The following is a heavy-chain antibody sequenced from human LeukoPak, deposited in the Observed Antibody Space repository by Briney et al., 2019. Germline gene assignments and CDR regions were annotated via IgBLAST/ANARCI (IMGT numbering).Heavy chain of an antibody. D-gene: IGHD1-26*01. V-gene: IGHV3-30-3*01. J-gene: IGHJ2*01. CDR2: ISYDGSNK. Sequence: PGGSLRLSCAASGFTFSSYAMHWVRQAPGKGLEWVAVISYDGSNKYYADSVKGRFTISRDNSKNTLYLQMNSLRAEDTAVYYCARVNPSGSRRKRYFDLWGRGTLVTVSS. CDR1: GFTFSSYA. CDR3: ARVNPSGSRRKRYFDL.